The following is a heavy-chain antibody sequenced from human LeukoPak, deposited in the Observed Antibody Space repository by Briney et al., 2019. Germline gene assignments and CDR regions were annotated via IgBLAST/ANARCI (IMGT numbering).Heavy chain of an antibody. CDR1: GFTFSNYW. J-gene: IGHJ6*03. CDR3: ARDGVITMVRGVIITVPYYYYMDV. CDR2: INSDGSST. Sequence: PGGSLRLSCAASGFTFSNYWMHWVRQAPGKGLVWVSRINSDGSSTSYADSVKGRFTISRDNAKNTLYLQMNSLRAEDTAVYYCARDGVITMVRGVIITVPYYYYMDVWGKGTTVTISS. V-gene: IGHV3-74*01. D-gene: IGHD3-10*01.